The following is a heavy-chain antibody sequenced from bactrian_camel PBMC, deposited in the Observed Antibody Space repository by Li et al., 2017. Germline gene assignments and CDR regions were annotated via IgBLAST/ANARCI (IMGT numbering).Heavy chain of an antibody. CDR1: GNAVMSYC. V-gene: IGHV3S1*01. D-gene: IGHD5*01. J-gene: IGHJ4*01. Sequence: HVQLVESGGGSVQAGGSLRLSCAASGNAVMSYCMGWFRQAPGKEREWVASVNWWSKTVYADSVKGRFTISKDKATNSLYLQMTDLKSEDTAMYYCAARSGGGMCAFQSQFDYWGQGTQVT. CDR2: VNWWSKT. CDR3: AARSGGGMCAFQSQFDY.